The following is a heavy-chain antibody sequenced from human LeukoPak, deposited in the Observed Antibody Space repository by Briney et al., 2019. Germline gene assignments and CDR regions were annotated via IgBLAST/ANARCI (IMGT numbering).Heavy chain of an antibody. Sequence: SETLSLTCTVSGGSISSYYWSWIRQPPGKGLEWIGYFYYSGSTNYNPSLRSRGSISVDTSKNQFSLTLTSVTAADTAVYYCASPFLRYNGGWSYDDGVWGQGILVAVSS. D-gene: IGHD3-9*01. J-gene: IGHJ4*02. CDR3: ASPFLRYNGGWSYDDGV. CDR2: FYYSGST. CDR1: GGSISSYY. V-gene: IGHV4-59*12.